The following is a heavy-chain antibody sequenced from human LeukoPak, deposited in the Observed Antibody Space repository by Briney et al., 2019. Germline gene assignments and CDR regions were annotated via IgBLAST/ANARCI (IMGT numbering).Heavy chain of an antibody. CDR1: GFTFSNYL. CDR2: ISGSGGST. J-gene: IGHJ4*02. V-gene: IGHV3-23*01. Sequence: PGGSLRLSCSASGFTFSNYLMHWVRQAPGKGLEWVSAISGSGGSTYYADSVKGRFTISRDNSKNTLYLQMNSLRAEDTAVYYCANGPFGAADYFDYWGQGTLVTVSS. D-gene: IGHD1-26*01. CDR3: ANGPFGAADYFDY.